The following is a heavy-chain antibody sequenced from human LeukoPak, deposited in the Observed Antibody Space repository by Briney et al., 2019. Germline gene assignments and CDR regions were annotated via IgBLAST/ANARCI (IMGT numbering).Heavy chain of an antibody. J-gene: IGHJ6*03. CDR1: GYTFTSYG. Sequence: ASVKVSCKASGYTFTSYGISWVRQAPGQGLEWMAWISAYNGNTNYVQKLQGRVTMTTDTSTSTAYMELRSLRSDDTAVYYCARFHGDYVGYYYMDVWGKGTTVTVSS. D-gene: IGHD4-17*01. V-gene: IGHV1-18*01. CDR2: ISAYNGNT. CDR3: ARFHGDYVGYYYMDV.